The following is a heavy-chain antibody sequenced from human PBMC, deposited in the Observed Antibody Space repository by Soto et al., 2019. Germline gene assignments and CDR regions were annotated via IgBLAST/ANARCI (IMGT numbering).Heavy chain of an antibody. CDR2: INPSGGST. Sequence: GASVKVSCKASGYTFTSYYMQWVRQAPGQGLEWMGIINPSGGSTSYAQKFQGRVTMTRDTSTSTVYMELSSLRSEDTAVYYCARDSREWELRVFDYWGQGTLVTAPQ. CDR3: ARDSREWELRVFDY. J-gene: IGHJ4*02. D-gene: IGHD1-26*01. CDR1: GYTFTSYY. V-gene: IGHV1-46*01.